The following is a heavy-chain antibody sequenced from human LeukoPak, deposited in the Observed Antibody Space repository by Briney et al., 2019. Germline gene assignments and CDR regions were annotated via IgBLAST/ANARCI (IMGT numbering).Heavy chain of an antibody. CDR1: GFTFTNAW. V-gene: IGHV3-15*01. CDR2: IKSKTDGGTT. Sequence: PGGSLRLSCAASGFTFTNAWMSCVRQVPGKGLEWVGRIKSKTDGGTTDYAAPAKGRFTISRDDSKNTLYLQMNSLETEDTAVYYCTNTVVVVASTGFDYWGQGTLVTVSS. CDR3: TNTVVVVASTGFDY. D-gene: IGHD2-15*01. J-gene: IGHJ4*02.